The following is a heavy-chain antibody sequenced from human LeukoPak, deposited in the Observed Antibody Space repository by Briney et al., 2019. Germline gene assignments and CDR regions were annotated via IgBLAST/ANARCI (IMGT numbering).Heavy chain of an antibody. CDR3: ARELGFCSSTSCPLYHY. CDR2: INPNNGVT. CDR1: GYRFTDYY. D-gene: IGHD2-2*01. J-gene: IGHJ4*02. V-gene: IGHV1-2*02. Sequence: GASVKVSCKASGYRFTDYYVHWVRQAPGQGLEWMGWINPNNGVTNYAQKSYGRVTMTRVTSITTAYMELNRLTSDDTAAYYCARELGFCSSTSCPLYHYWGQGTLVTVSS.